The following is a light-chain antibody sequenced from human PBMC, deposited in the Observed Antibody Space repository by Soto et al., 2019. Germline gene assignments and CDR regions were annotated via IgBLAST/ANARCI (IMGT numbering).Light chain of an antibody. CDR2: GAS. J-gene: IGKJ2*01. CDR3: QQHNNWPPDT. V-gene: IGKV3-15*01. Sequence: EIVMTQSPATLSVSPGERATLSCRASQSVSSNLAWYQQKPGQAPRLLIYGASTRATGIPARFSGSGSGTEFTLTISSLQSEDFAVYYCQQHNNWPPDTLGQGTILEMK. CDR1: QSVSSN.